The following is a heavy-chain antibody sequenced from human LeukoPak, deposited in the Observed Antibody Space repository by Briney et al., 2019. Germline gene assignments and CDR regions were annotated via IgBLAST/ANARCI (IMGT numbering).Heavy chain of an antibody. CDR3: ARGVTYNERNGLFDP. CDR2: IHYRGST. V-gene: IGHV4-31*03. D-gene: IGHD4-23*01. J-gene: IGHJ5*02. CDR1: GASITTGAHF. Sequence: SETLSLTCTVSGASITTGAHFWLWIRQLPGQSLECIGYIHYRGSTFYNPSLATRVTISLDTSADQFSLSLSSVTAADTAVYYCARGVTYNERNGLFDPWGQGTLVTVSS.